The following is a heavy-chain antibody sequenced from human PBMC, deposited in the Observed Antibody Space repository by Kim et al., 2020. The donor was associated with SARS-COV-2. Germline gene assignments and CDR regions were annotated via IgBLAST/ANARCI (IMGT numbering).Heavy chain of an antibody. D-gene: IGHD6-13*01. CDR2: IYYSGST. V-gene: IGHV4-61*01. CDR3: ARDHSTPGGMDV. J-gene: IGHJ6*02. Sequence: SETLSLTCTVSGGSVSSGSYYWSWIRQPPGKGLEWIGYIYYSGSTNYNPSLKSRVTISVDTSKNQFSLKLSSVTAADTAVYYCARDHSTPGGMDVWGQGT. CDR1: GGSVSSGSYY.